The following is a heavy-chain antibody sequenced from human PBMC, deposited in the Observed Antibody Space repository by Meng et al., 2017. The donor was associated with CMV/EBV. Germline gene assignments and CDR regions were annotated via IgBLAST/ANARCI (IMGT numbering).Heavy chain of an antibody. CDR1: GFTFSSYE. Sequence: GGSLRLSCAASGFTFSSYEMNWVRQAPGKGLEWVSYISSSGSTIYYADSVKGRFTISRDNAKNSLYLQMNSLRAEDTAVYYCARNGGDRGAAAPWLIYYYYGMDVWGQGTTVTV. J-gene: IGHJ6*02. D-gene: IGHD6-13*01. V-gene: IGHV3-48*03. CDR3: ARNGGDRGAAAPWLIYYYYGMDV. CDR2: ISSSGSTI.